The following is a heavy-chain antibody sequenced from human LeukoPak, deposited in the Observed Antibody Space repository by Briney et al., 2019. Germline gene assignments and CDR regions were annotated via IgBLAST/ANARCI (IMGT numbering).Heavy chain of an antibody. V-gene: IGHV4-34*01. CDR2: INHSGST. Sequence: KPSETLSLTCAVYGVSFSGYYWSWIRPPPGKGLEWIGEINHSGSTNYNPSLKSRVTISADTSKNQFSLKLSSVTAADTAVYYCARRTTVTTFLSGWGQGTLVTVSS. J-gene: IGHJ4*02. D-gene: IGHD4-11*01. CDR1: GVSFSGYY. CDR3: ARRTTVTTFLSG.